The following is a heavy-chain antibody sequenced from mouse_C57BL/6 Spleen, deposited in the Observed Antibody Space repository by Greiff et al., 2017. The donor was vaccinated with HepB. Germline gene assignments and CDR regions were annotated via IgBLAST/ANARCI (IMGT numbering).Heavy chain of an antibody. CDR3: ARSGAYYSNPFAY. Sequence: EVHLVESGPGLVKPSQSLSLTCSVTGYSITSGYYWNWIRQFPGNKLEWMGYISYDGSNNYNPSLKNRISITRDTSKNQFFLKLNSVTTEDTATYYCARSGAYYSNPFAYWGQGTLVTVSA. D-gene: IGHD2-5*01. J-gene: IGHJ3*01. CDR2: ISYDGSN. V-gene: IGHV3-6*01. CDR1: GYSITSGYY.